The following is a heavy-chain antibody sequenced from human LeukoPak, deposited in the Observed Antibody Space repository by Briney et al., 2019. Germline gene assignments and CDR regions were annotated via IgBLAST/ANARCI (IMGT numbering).Heavy chain of an antibody. D-gene: IGHD1-1*01. CDR1: GFTFSSYG. V-gene: IGHV3-30*18. CDR3: AKGGQQLEPAYFVDH. Sequence: GGSLRLSCAASGFTFSSYGMQWVRQAPGKGLEWVAVISYDGSNKYYADSVKGRFTMSRDNSKNTLYLQMNSLRAEDTAVYYCAKGGQQLEPAYFVDHWGQGTLVTVSS. CDR2: ISYDGSNK. J-gene: IGHJ4*02.